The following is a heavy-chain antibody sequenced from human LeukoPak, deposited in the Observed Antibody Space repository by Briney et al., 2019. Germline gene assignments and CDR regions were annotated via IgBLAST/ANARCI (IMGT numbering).Heavy chain of an antibody. J-gene: IGHJ4*02. V-gene: IGHV3-30*03. Sequence: PGGSLRLSCAASGFTFSSFGIHWVRQAPGKGLEWVAVISSDGSNKYYADSVKGRFTTSRDNSKNTLYLQVNSLRPEDTAVYYCATDSAMAGFDYWGQGTLVTVSS. D-gene: IGHD5-18*01. CDR2: ISSDGSNK. CDR3: ATDSAMAGFDY. CDR1: GFTFSSFG.